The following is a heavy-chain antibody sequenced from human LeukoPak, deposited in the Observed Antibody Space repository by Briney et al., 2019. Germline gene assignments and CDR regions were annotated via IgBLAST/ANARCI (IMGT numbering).Heavy chain of an antibody. J-gene: IGHJ6*03. CDR1: GFTFSNYG. D-gene: IGHD1-26*01. CDR3: ARDPYNGNYGDSYYYHMDV. CDR2: ISGSGDST. V-gene: IGHV3-23*01. Sequence: PGGSLRLSCVASGFTFSNYGMSWVRQAPEKGLEWVSAISGSGDSTYYADSVEGRFTISRDNSKNTLYLQMNSLRDEDTAIYYCARDPYNGNYGDSYYYHMDVWGKGTTVTISS.